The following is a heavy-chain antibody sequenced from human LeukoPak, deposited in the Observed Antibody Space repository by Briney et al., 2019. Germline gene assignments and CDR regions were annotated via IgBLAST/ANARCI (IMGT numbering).Heavy chain of an antibody. CDR2: ISDSGGST. CDR1: GFTFSSYA. CDR3: ATQNFDY. J-gene: IGHJ4*02. Sequence: PGGSLRLSRAPSGFTFSSYAMSWVRQAPGEGLEWVSTISDSGGSTYYADSVEGRSPLSKDNSKSTLSLQMNSLRANVTAVYYVATQNFDYWGQGTLVTVSS. V-gene: IGHV3-23*01.